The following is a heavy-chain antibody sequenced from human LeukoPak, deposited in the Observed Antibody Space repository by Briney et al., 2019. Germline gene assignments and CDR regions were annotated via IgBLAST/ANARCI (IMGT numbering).Heavy chain of an antibody. V-gene: IGHV3-21*01. CDR2: ITSGSSYI. CDR1: GFTFSTSN. D-gene: IGHD2-8*02. J-gene: IGHJ4*02. Sequence: PGESLRLSCAASGFTFSTSNMNWVRQAPGKGLEWVSSITSGSSYIYCADSVKGRFTISRDNAKNSLYLQMNSLRAEDTAVYFCARDTGALDSWGQGTLVTVSS. CDR3: ARDTGALDS.